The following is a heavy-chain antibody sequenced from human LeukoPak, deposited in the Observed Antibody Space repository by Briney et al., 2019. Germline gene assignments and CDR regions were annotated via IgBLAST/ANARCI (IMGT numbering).Heavy chain of an antibody. Sequence: GGSLRLSCAASGFIFSSYWMHWVRHAPGKGLAWVSRINTDGSSTSYADSVKGRFTISRDNAKNTLYLQMNSLRAEDTAVYYCARTMVRGGLFDYWGQGTLVTVSS. CDR1: GFIFSSYW. CDR2: INTDGSST. CDR3: ARTMVRGGLFDY. J-gene: IGHJ4*02. V-gene: IGHV3-74*01. D-gene: IGHD3-10*01.